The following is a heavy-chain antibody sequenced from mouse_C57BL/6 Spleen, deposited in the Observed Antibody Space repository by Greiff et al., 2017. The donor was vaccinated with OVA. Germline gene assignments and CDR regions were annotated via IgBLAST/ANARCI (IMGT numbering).Heavy chain of an antibody. CDR2: ISYDGSN. CDR3: ARITTRGYFDY. V-gene: IGHV3-6*01. CDR1: GYSITSGYY. J-gene: IGHJ2*01. D-gene: IGHD1-1*01. Sequence: VQLKESGPGLVKPSQSLSLTCSVTGYSITSGYYWNWIRQFPGNKLEWMGYISYDGSNNYNPSLKNRISITRDTSKNQLFLKLNSATTEDTATYDCARITTRGYFDYWGQGTTLTVSS.